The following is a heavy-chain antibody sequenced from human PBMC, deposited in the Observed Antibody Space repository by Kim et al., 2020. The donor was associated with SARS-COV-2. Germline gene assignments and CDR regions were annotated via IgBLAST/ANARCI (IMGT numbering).Heavy chain of an antibody. Sequence: ASVKVSCKTSGNTFTRNSLNWVRQAPGQGLEWMGWINTKTGNPTYARGFTGRFVFSLDTSVSTSYLQISSLKAEDSAVYYCATGGLIAAGSTDWGQGTLVTVSS. D-gene: IGHD6-19*01. CDR2: INTKTGNP. J-gene: IGHJ4*02. V-gene: IGHV7-4-1*02. CDR3: ATGGLIAAGSTD. CDR1: GNTFTRNS.